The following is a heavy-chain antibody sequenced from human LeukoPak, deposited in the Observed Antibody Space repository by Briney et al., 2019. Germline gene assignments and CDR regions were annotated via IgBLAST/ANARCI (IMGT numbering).Heavy chain of an antibody. D-gene: IGHD3-10*01. J-gene: IGHJ5*02. CDR1: GGSISSSSYY. CDR3: ARRGSGRNWFDP. V-gene: IGHV4-39*01. CDR2: IYYSGRT. Sequence: SETLSLTCTVSGGSISSSSYYWGWLRQPPGKGLEWIASIYYSGRTYYNPSLKSRVTISVDTSNNQFSLKLTSLTAGDMAVYYCARRGSGRNWFDPWGQGTLVTVSS.